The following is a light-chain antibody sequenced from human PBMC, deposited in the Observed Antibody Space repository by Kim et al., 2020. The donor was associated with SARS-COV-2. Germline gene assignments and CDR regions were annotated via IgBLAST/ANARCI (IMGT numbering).Light chain of an antibody. Sequence: SVKLTCTLSGGHSTNAIAWHQQQPEKGPRYLMKLNSDGSHSKGDGIPDRFSGSTSGAERYLTISSLQSEDEADYYCQTWGTGIWVFGGGTQLTVL. J-gene: IGLJ3*02. CDR2: LNSDGSH. V-gene: IGLV4-69*01. CDR3: QTWGTGIWV. CDR1: GGHSTNA.